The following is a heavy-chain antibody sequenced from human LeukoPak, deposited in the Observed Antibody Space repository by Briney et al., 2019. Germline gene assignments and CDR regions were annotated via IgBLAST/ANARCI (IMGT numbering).Heavy chain of an antibody. CDR3: ARGAVSASLYYFDF. CDR2: VSGYTGNT. CDR1: GYTFTTYG. J-gene: IGHJ4*02. Sequence: ASVKVSCKTSGYTFTTYGVSWVRQAPGQGLERMGWVSGYTGNTNYAERFQGRVTMTTDTSTTTVYMELTSLRSDDTAVYYCARGAVSASLYYFDFWGQGTLVTVS. V-gene: IGHV1-18*01. D-gene: IGHD2-2*01.